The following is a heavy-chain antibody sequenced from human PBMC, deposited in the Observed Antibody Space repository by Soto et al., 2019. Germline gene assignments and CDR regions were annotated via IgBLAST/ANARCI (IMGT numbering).Heavy chain of an antibody. D-gene: IGHD3-10*01. Sequence: PGGSLRLSCAASGFTFSDYYMSWIRQAPGKGLEWVSYISSSSSYTNYADSVKGRFTISRDNAKNSLYLQMNSLRAEDTAVYYCARRVKYGSGRRPAYYFDYWGQGTLVTVSS. V-gene: IGHV3-11*03. J-gene: IGHJ4*02. CDR2: ISSSSSYT. CDR3: ARRVKYGSGRRPAYYFDY. CDR1: GFTFSDYY.